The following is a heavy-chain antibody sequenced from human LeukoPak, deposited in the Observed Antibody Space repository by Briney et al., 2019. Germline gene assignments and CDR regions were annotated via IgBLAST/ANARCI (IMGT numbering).Heavy chain of an antibody. D-gene: IGHD1-1*01. J-gene: IGHJ5*02. V-gene: IGHV4-34*01. CDR2: INHSGST. CDR1: GGSFSGYY. Sequence: SETLSLTCAVYGGSFSGYYWSWIRQPPGKGLEWIGEINHSGSTNYNPSLKSRVTISVDTSKNQFSLKLSSVTAADTAMYYCARRRYSLDPWGQGTLVTVSS. CDR3: ARRRYSLDP.